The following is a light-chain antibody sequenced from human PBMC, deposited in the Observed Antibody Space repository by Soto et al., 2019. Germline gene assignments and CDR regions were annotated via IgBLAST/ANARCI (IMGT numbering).Light chain of an antibody. Sequence: VLTPSPLTLSLSPGERATLSCRASQSFRGLLAWYQQKPGKAPRLLVYNVSTMATGIPARFSGSGSGTEFTLTISSLQPEDFAVYYCQQHDYWPVTFGQGTRVEIK. CDR3: QQHDYWPVT. V-gene: IGKV3-11*01. CDR2: NVS. J-gene: IGKJ5*01. CDR1: QSFRGL.